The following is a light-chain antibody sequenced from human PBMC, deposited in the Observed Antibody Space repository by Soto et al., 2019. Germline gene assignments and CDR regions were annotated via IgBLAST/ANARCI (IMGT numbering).Light chain of an antibody. V-gene: IGKV1-5*01. CDR2: DAS. J-gene: IGKJ5*01. CDR3: PPLYTLPFT. Sequence: DSQMTHSPSTLSASVGDRVTITCRASESISKWLAWYQQKPGKAPELLISDASSLESGVPSRFSGSGSGTEFTLTISGLLPEDFAAYHFPPLYTLPFTFGQGTPPEL. CDR1: ESISKW.